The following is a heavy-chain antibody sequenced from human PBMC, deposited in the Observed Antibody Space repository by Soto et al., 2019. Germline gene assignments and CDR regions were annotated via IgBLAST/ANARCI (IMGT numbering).Heavy chain of an antibody. CDR3: ARGGITMIVPGGFAP. Sequence: EVQLVESGGGLVQPGGSLRLSCAASGFTVSSNYMSWVRQAPGKGLEWVSVIYSGGSTYYADSVKGRFTISRHNSKNTLYLQMNSLRAEDTAVYYCARGGITMIVPGGFAPWGQGTLVTVSS. D-gene: IGHD3-22*01. J-gene: IGHJ5*02. CDR1: GFTVSSNY. V-gene: IGHV3-53*04. CDR2: IYSGGST.